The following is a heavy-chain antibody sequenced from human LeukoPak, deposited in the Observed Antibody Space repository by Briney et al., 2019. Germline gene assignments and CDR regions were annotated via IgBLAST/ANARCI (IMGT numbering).Heavy chain of an antibody. J-gene: IGHJ4*02. Sequence: SETLSLTCSVSGGSISSSTYYWGWIRQPPGKGLEWIGSIYHSGSTYYNPSLKSRVTISVDTSKNQFSLKLSSVTAADTAVYYCARDLVGMARNDYWGQGTLVTVSS. CDR2: IYHSGST. CDR1: GGSISSSTYY. CDR3: ARDLVGMARNDY. V-gene: IGHV4-39*07. D-gene: IGHD2-21*01.